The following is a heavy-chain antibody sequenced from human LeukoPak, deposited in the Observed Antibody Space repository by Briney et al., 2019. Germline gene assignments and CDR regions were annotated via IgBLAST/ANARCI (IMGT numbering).Heavy chain of an antibody. Sequence: EASVKVSCKASGYTFTSYGISWVRQAPGQGLEWMGWISAYNGNTNYAQKLQGRVTMTTDTSTSTAYMELRSLRSDDTAVYYCARDRNYDFWSGYYMVNYYYYGMDVWGQGTTVTVSS. CDR1: GYTFTSYG. J-gene: IGHJ6*02. D-gene: IGHD3-3*01. CDR2: ISAYNGNT. V-gene: IGHV1-18*01. CDR3: ARDRNYDFWSGYYMVNYYYYGMDV.